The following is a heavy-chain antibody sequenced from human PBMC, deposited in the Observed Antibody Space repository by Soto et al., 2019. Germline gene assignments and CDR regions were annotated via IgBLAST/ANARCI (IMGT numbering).Heavy chain of an antibody. CDR2: ISYDGSNK. J-gene: IGHJ4*02. CDR3: AKGAIVVVPAAIGY. V-gene: IGHV3-30*18. Sequence: QVQLVESGGGVVQPGRSLRLSCAASGFTFSSYGMHWVRQAPGKGLEWVAVISYDGSNKYYADSVKGRFIISRDNSKNTLYLQMNSLRAEDTAVYYCAKGAIVVVPAAIGYWGQGTLVAVSS. D-gene: IGHD2-2*01. CDR1: GFTFSSYG.